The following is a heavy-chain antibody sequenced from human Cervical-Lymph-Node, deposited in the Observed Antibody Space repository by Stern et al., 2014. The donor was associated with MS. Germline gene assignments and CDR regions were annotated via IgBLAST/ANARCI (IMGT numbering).Heavy chain of an antibody. V-gene: IGHV5-51*04. CDR3: AKTLSGGSRYFDL. Sequence: VQLVQSGAEVKKPGESLKISCKGSGYSFSNFWIGWVRQMPGKGLEWMGIIYPGDSDTKYSPSFQGQVTISADQPLRTAYLQWSSLKASDTAIYYCAKTLSGGSRYFDLWGRGTLVTVSS. D-gene: IGHD3-16*01. CDR1: GYSFSNFW. CDR2: IYPGDSDT. J-gene: IGHJ2*01.